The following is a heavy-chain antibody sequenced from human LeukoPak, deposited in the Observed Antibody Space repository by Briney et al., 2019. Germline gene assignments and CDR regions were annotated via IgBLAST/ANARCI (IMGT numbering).Heavy chain of an antibody. D-gene: IGHD5-18*01. J-gene: IGHJ4*02. CDR1: GYSFTGYY. V-gene: IGHV1-2*02. CDR3: ARDTKDTAMVMSGY. CDR2: INPNSGAT. Sequence: ASVKVSCKASGYSFTGYYMHWVRQAPGQGLEWMGWINPNSGATNYAQKFQGRVTMTRDTYISTAYMELSRLRSDDTAVYYCARDTKDTAMVMSGYWGQGTLVTVSS.